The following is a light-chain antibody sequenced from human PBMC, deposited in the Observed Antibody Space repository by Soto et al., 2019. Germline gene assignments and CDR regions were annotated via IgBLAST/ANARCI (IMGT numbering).Light chain of an antibody. CDR1: QRMSGW. Sequence: DIQMTQSPSTLSASVGDTVTITCRASQRMSGWLAWHQQKQGKAPKLLIYDVSALKRGVPPRFSGSGSGTEFPLTIRSLQVDDFATYFCQQYDSFSVRVGQGTKVDIK. CDR3: QQYDSFSVR. V-gene: IGKV1-5*01. CDR2: DVS. J-gene: IGKJ1*01.